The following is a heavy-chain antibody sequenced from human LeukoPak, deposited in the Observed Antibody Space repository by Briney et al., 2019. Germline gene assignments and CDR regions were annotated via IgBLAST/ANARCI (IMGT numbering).Heavy chain of an antibody. V-gene: IGHV4-31*03. CDR1: GGSISSGGYY. J-gene: IGHJ6*02. CDR3: ARQLCSGDSSSWSRLYYYYYYGMDV. D-gene: IGHD6-13*01. CDR2: IYYSGSP. Sequence: PSQTLSLTCTVSGGSISSGGYYWSWLRQHPGTGLEWIGYIYYSGSPYYNPSLKSRVTISVDTSKNQFSLKLSSVTAADTAVYYCARQLCSGDSSSWSRLYYYYYYGMDVWGQGTTVTVSS.